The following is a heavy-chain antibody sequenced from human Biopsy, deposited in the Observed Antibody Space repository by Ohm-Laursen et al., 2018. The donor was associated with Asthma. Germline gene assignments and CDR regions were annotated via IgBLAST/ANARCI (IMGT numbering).Heavy chain of an antibody. CDR3: SRDDPDTSMVVTSTIWSGIDV. J-gene: IGHJ6*02. CDR2: ISAYTANT. V-gene: IGHV1-18*04. D-gene: IGHD5-18*01. Sequence: GASVTASYKAVGYIFFSHCISWVRQAPGQGIEWMGWISAYTANTNYAQKFQGRISTTTVTPTTTAYMELRTLRSDDPAVYYCSRDDPDTSMVVTSTIWSGIDVWGQGTTVTVSS. CDR1: GYIFFSHC.